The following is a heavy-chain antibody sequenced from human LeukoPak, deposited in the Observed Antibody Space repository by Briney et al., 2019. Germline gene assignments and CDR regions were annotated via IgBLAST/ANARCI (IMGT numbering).Heavy chain of an antibody. V-gene: IGHV4-59*08. CDR1: GGSISSYY. CDR2: IYYSGST. D-gene: IGHD3-22*01. Sequence: SETLSLTCTVSGGSISSYYWSWIRQPPGKGLEWIGYIYYSGSTNYNPSLKSRVTISVDTSKNQFSLKLSSVTAAVTAVYYCARHASSGYRLHYMDVWGKGTTVTVSS. CDR3: ARHASSGYRLHYMDV. J-gene: IGHJ6*03.